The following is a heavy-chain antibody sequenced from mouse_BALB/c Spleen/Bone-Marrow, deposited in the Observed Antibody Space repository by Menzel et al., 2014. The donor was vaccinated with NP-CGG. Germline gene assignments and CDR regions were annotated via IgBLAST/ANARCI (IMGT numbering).Heavy chain of an antibody. D-gene: IGHD6-1*01. J-gene: IGHJ4*01. CDR1: GFTFSNYW. CDR2: IRLKSNNYAT. Sequence: EVQGVESGGGLVQPGGSMKLSCVDSGFTFSNYWMNWVRQSPEKGLEWVAEIRLKSNNYATHYAESVKGRFTISRDDSKSSVYLQMNNLRAEDTGIYYCSRGDNGASLDYWGQGTSVTVSS. CDR3: SRGDNGASLDY. V-gene: IGHV6-6*02.